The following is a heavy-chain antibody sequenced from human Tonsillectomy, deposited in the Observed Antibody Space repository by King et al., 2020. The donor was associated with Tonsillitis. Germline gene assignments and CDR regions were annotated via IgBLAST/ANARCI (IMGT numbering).Heavy chain of an antibody. Sequence: VQLVESGGGLVQPGGSLRLSCVASGFTFSTYWMHWVRQGPGKGLEWVSLINNDGSSTSYADSVKGRFTISRDNAKNTLYLQMNSLRAEDSAVYYCARRYSYGSPEDLYSYMDVWGKGTTVTVSS. CDR1: GFTFSTYW. V-gene: IGHV3-74*01. D-gene: IGHD5-18*01. CDR3: ARRYSYGSPEDLYSYMDV. CDR2: INNDGSST. J-gene: IGHJ6*03.